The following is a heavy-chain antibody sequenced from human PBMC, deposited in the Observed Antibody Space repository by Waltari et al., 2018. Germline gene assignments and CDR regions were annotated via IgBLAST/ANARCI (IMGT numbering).Heavy chain of an antibody. J-gene: IGHJ4*02. CDR1: GGSFSGYY. Sequence: QVQLQQWGAGLLKPSETLSLTCAVHGGSFSGYYWSWIRQPPGKGLEWIGEINHSGSTNYNPSLKSRVTISVDTSKNQFSLKLSSVTAADTAVYYCARERRLYCSSTSCRNYFDYWGQGTLVTVSS. CDR2: INHSGST. D-gene: IGHD2-2*01. V-gene: IGHV4-34*01. CDR3: ARERRLYCSSTSCRNYFDY.